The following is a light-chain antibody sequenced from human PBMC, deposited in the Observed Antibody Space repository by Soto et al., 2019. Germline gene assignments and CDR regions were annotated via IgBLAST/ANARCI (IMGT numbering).Light chain of an antibody. V-gene: IGLV1-51*01. CDR2: DTN. J-gene: IGLJ2*01. CDR3: ATWDSSLRGVV. Sequence: QTVVTQPPSVSAAPGQRVTISCSGASSNIGNNYVSWYQQLPLTAPKLLIYDTNKRPSGIPDRFSASKSGTSATLVITGLQTGDEADYFCATWDSSLRGVVFGGATKLTVL. CDR1: SSNIGNNY.